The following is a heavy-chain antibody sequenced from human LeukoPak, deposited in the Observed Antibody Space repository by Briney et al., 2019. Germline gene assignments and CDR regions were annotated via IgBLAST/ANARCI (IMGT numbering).Heavy chain of an antibody. V-gene: IGHV4-38-2*02. CDR2: IYHSGST. J-gene: IGHJ5*02. CDR1: GYSISSGYY. Sequence: PSETLSLTCTVSGYSISSGYYWGWIRQPPGKGLEWIGSIYHSGSTYYNPSLKSRVTISVDTSKNQFPLKLSSVTAADTAVYYCAREPRGHQTQYYYDSSGHNWFDPWGQGTLVTVSS. CDR3: AREPRGHQTQYYYDSSGHNWFDP. D-gene: IGHD3-22*01.